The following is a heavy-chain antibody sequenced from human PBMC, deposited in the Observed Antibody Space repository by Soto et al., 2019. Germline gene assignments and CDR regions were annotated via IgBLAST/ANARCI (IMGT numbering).Heavy chain of an antibody. CDR1: GYTLTELS. J-gene: IGHJ4*02. D-gene: IGHD1-1*01. CDR3: ATLSSWNGSLDY. Sequence: GASVKVSCKVSGYTLTELSMHWVRQAPGKGLEWMGGFDPEDGGTIYAQKFQGRVTMTEDTSTDTAYMELSSLRSEDTAVYYCATLSSWNGSLDYWGQGTLVTVSS. V-gene: IGHV1-24*01. CDR2: FDPEDGGT.